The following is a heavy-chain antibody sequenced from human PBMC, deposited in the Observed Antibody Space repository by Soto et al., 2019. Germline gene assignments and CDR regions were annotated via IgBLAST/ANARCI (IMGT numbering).Heavy chain of an antibody. CDR3: AKDSVVVPAAEGGWFDP. D-gene: IGHD2-2*01. CDR1: GFTFSSYA. Sequence: EVQLLESGGGLVQPGGSLRLSCAASGFTFSSYAMSWVRQAPGKGLEWVSAISGSGGSTYYADSVKGRVTISRDNSKNTLYLQMNSLRAEDTAVYYCAKDSVVVPAAEGGWFDPWGQGTLVTVSS. V-gene: IGHV3-23*01. CDR2: ISGSGGST. J-gene: IGHJ5*02.